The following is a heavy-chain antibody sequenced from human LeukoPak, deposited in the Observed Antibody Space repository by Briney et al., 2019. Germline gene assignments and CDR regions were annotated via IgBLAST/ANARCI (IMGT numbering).Heavy chain of an antibody. CDR1: GGSISSGSYY. V-gene: IGHV4-61*02. Sequence: SQTLSLTCTVSGGSISSGSYYWSWIRQPAGKGLEWIGRIYTSGSTNYNPSLKSRVTISVDTSKNQFSLRLSSVTAADTAVYYCARALRSYSSSWDYYYYMDVWGKGTTVTVSS. CDR2: IYTSGST. D-gene: IGHD6-13*01. J-gene: IGHJ6*03. CDR3: ARALRSYSSSWDYYYYMDV.